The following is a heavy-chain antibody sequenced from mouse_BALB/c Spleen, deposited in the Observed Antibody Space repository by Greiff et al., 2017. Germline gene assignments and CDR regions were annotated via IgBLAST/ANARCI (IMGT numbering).Heavy chain of an antibody. Sequence: EVNVVESGGGLVQPGGSRKLSCAASGFTFSSFGMHWVRQAPEKGLEWVAYISSGSSTIYYADTVKGRFTISRDNPKNTLFLQMTSLRSEDTAMYYCARDYGNRRGYYAMDYWGQGTSVTVSS. CDR2: ISSGSSTI. CDR1: GFTFSSFG. J-gene: IGHJ4*01. CDR3: ARDYGNRRGYYAMDY. V-gene: IGHV5-17*02. D-gene: IGHD2-1*01.